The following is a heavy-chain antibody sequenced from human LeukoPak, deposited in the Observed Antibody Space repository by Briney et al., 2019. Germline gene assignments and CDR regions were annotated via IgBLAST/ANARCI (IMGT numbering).Heavy chain of an antibody. CDR1: GGSISSSNW. CDR3: ARDDSSGYYYPPGIDY. Sequence: PSETLSLTCAVSGGSISSSNWWSWVRQPPGKGLEWIGEIYHSGSTNYNPSLKSRVTISVDKSKNQFSLKLSSVTAADTAVYYCARDDSSGYYYPPGIDYWGQGTLVTVSS. V-gene: IGHV4-4*02. J-gene: IGHJ4*02. D-gene: IGHD3-22*01. CDR2: IYHSGST.